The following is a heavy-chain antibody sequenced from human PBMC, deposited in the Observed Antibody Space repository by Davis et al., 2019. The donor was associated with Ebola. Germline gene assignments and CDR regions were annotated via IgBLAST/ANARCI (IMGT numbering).Heavy chain of an antibody. CDR2: ISYDGSNK. V-gene: IGHV3-30*04. CDR3: AKEIEAADGWFDP. J-gene: IGHJ5*02. Sequence: GESLKISCAASGFTFNIYAMRWVRQAPGKGLEWVAVISYDGSNKYYADFVKGRFTISRDNSKNTLYLQMNSLKAEDTAVYYCAKEIEAADGWFDPWGQGTLVTVSS. D-gene: IGHD6-13*01. CDR1: GFTFNIYA.